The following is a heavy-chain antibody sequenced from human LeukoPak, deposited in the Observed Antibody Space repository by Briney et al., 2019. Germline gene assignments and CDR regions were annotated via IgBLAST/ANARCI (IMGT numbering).Heavy chain of an antibody. V-gene: IGHV4-39*07. J-gene: IGHJ5*02. Sequence: PSETLSLTCTVSGGSISSSSYYWGWIRQPPGKGLEWIGSIYYSGSTYYNPSLKSRVTISLDPSMNRISLKVKSVTAADTALYYCARGGNYSWFENWFDPWGPGILVSVSS. D-gene: IGHD1-26*01. CDR2: IYYSGST. CDR3: ARGGNYSWFENWFDP. CDR1: GGSISSSSYY.